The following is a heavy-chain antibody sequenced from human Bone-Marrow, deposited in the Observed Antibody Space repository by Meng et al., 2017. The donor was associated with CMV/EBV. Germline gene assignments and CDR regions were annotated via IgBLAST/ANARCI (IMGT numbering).Heavy chain of an antibody. CDR1: GFTFSSYW. D-gene: IGHD1-26*01. CDR3: ASASGIRF. Sequence: GESLKISCAASGFTFSSYWMSWVRQAPGKGLVWVSRINSDGSSTSYADSVKGRFTISRDNAKNTLYLQMNSLRAEDTAVYYCASASGIRFWGQGTMVTVSS. V-gene: IGHV3-74*01. J-gene: IGHJ3*01. CDR2: INSDGSST.